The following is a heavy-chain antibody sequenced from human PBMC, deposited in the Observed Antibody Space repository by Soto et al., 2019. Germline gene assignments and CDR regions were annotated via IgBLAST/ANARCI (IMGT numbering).Heavy chain of an antibody. J-gene: IGHJ5*02. V-gene: IGHV4-34*01. CDR1: GGSFSGYY. D-gene: IGHD6-6*01. Sequence: PSETLSLTCAVYGGSFSGYYWSWIRQPPGKGLEWIGEINHSGSTNYNPSLKSRVTISVDTSKNQFSLKPSSVTAADTAVYYCARGRVRYSSSYNWFDPWGQGTLVTVSS. CDR3: ARGRVRYSSSYNWFDP. CDR2: INHSGST.